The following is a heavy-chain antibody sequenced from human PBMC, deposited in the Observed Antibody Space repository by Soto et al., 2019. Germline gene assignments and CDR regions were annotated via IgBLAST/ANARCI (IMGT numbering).Heavy chain of an antibody. V-gene: IGHV3-23*01. D-gene: IGHD6-19*01. CDR2: ISGSGGST. Sequence: GGSLRLSCAASGFTFSSYAMSWVRQAPGKGLEWVSAISGSGGSTYYADSVKGRFTISRDNSKNTLYLQMNSLRAEDTAVYYCAITPRPTRYSSGWVKVDDYWGQGTLVTVSS. J-gene: IGHJ4*02. CDR3: AITPRPTRYSSGWVKVDDY. CDR1: GFTFSSYA.